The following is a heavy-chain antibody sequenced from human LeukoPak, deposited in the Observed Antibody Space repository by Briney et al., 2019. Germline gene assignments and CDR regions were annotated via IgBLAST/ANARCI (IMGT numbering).Heavy chain of an antibody. CDR3: ARERYSSDWSVFDY. Sequence: GGSLRLSCAASGFTVSSNYMSWVRQAPGEGLEWVSVIYSGGNTYYADSVKGRFTISRDNSKNTLYLQMNSLRAEDTAVYYCARERYSSDWSVFDYWGQGTLVTVSS. J-gene: IGHJ4*02. D-gene: IGHD6-13*01. CDR2: IYSGGNT. V-gene: IGHV3-53*01. CDR1: GFTVSSNY.